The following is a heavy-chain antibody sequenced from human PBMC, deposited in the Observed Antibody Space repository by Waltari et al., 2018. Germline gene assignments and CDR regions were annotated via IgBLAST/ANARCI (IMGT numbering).Heavy chain of an antibody. Sequence: QVQLVQSGAEVKKPGSSVKVSCKASGGTFSSYAISWVRQAPGQGLEWMGRIIPNLGTANYAQKFQGRVTMTADKSTSTAYMGLSSLRSEDTAVYYCARAPQPGYSSSWYPDWGQGTLVTVSS. CDR3: ARAPQPGYSSSWYPD. CDR2: IIPNLGTA. CDR1: GGTFSSYA. D-gene: IGHD6-13*01. J-gene: IGHJ4*02. V-gene: IGHV1-69*08.